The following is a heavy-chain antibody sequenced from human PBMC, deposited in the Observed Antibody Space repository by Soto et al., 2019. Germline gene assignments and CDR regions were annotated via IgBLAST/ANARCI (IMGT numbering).Heavy chain of an antibody. D-gene: IGHD2-2*01. J-gene: IGHJ4*02. V-gene: IGHV1-18*01. CDR3: ARGFIPKNY. Sequence: PSVKVSCKASGYTFTSYGISWVRQAPGQGLEWMGWINTFNGNTNYEQKLQGRGTMSIDTSTRTAYMELRSLKSDDTAVYYCARGFIPKNYWGQGTRVTVSS. CDR1: GYTFTSYG. CDR2: INTFNGNT.